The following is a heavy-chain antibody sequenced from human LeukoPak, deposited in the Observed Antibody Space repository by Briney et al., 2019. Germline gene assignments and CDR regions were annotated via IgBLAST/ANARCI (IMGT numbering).Heavy chain of an antibody. CDR2: ISTDGSST. CDR3: ARCEGATPMDV. V-gene: IGHV3-74*03. CDR1: GFTFSNYW. J-gene: IGHJ6*03. Sequence: GGSLRLSCAASGFTFSNYWMHWVRQAPGKGLVWVSRISTDGSSTTYADSVKGRFTISRDNAKNSLYLQMNSLRAEDTAVYYCARCEGATPMDVWGKGTTVTVSS. D-gene: IGHD1-26*01.